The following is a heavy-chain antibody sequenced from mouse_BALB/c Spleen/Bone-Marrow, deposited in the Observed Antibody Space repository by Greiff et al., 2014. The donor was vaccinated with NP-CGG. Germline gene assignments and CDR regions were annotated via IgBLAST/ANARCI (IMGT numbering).Heavy chain of an antibody. CDR1: GFNIKDTY. CDR2: IDPANGNT. D-gene: IGHD2-1*01. CDR3: ARRGYYGNYYYAMDY. Sequence: VQLQQSGAELVKPGASVKLSCTASGFNIKDTYMHWVKQRPEQGLEWIGRIDPANGNTKYDPKFQGKATITADTSSNTAYLQLSSLTSEDTAVYYCARRGYYGNYYYAMDYWGHGTSVTVSS. J-gene: IGHJ4*01. V-gene: IGHV14-3*02.